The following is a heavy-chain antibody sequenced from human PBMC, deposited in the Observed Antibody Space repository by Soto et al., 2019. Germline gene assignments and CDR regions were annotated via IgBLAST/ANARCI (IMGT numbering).Heavy chain of an antibody. CDR1: GYTFTMYT. V-gene: IGHV1-3*01. J-gene: IGHJ3*02. D-gene: IGHD2-15*01. CDR3: AKDRVVAATWGAFDI. CDR2: INGGNGNT. Sequence: XSVKVSYKASGYTFTMYTVHLVRQAPGQRLEWMGWINGGNGNTKYSEKFQDRVTITRDTSATTAYMELSSLRSEDTAVYYCAKDRVVAATWGAFDIWGQGTMVT.